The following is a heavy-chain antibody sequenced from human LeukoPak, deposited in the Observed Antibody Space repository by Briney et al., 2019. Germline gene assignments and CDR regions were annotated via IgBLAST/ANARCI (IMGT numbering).Heavy chain of an antibody. CDR3: AKDIGAVATNWFDP. D-gene: IGHD6-19*01. J-gene: IGHJ5*02. CDR1: GFTFSNYW. Sequence: GGSLRLSCAASGFTFSNYWMHWVRQAPGKGLEWVSGISWNSGSIGYADSVKGRFTISRDNAKNSLYLQMNSLRAEDTALYYCAKDIGAVATNWFDPWGQGTLVTVSS. CDR2: ISWNSGSI. V-gene: IGHV3-9*01.